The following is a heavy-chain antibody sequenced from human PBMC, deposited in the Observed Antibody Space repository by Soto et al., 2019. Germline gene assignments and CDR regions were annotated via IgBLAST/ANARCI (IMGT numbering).Heavy chain of an antibody. D-gene: IGHD1-1*01. Sequence: EVQLVESGGGLVQPGGSLRLSCAASGFTVSGKKYVAWVRQAPGKGLEWVSALYDLDGTYYADSVKGRFTTSSDSSRTTVYLQMNSLRPDDTAVYSCATWHLQEHAYDIWGQGTMVTVSS. J-gene: IGHJ3*02. V-gene: IGHV3-66*01. CDR1: GFTVSGKKY. CDR3: ATWHLQEHAYDI. CDR2: LYDLDGT.